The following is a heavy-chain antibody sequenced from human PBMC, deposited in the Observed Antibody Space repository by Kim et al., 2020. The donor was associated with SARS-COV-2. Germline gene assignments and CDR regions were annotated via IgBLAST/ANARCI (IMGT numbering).Heavy chain of an antibody. Sequence: ASVKVSCKASGYTFTSYGISWVRQAPGQGLEWMGWISAYNGNTNYAQKLQGRVTMTTDTSTSTAYMELRSLRSDDTAVYYCARGQGWDGSSSKALPYYYYGMDVWGQGTTVTVSS. CDR2: ISAYNGNT. CDR3: ARGQGWDGSSSKALPYYYYGMDV. J-gene: IGHJ6*02. CDR1: GYTFTSYG. V-gene: IGHV1-18*01. D-gene: IGHD6-6*01.